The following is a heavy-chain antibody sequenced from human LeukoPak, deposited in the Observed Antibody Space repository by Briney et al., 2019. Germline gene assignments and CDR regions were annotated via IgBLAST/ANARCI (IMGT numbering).Heavy chain of an antibody. CDR3: ARSMTTVVTPYFDY. Sequence: SETLSLTCAVYVGSFSSYYWTWIRQPPGKGLEWIGEINHSGSTNYNPSLKSRVTISVDTSRNQFSLKLSSVTAADTAVYYCARSMTTVVTPYFDYWGQGTLVTVSS. CDR1: VGSFSSYY. D-gene: IGHD4-23*01. CDR2: INHSGST. J-gene: IGHJ4*02. V-gene: IGHV4-34*01.